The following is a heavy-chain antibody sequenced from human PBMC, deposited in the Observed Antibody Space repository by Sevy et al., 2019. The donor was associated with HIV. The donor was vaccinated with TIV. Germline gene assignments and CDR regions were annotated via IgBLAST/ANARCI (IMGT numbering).Heavy chain of an antibody. CDR3: AREGCTKPHDY. Sequence: GGSLRLSCAASGFTFSKYSMSWIRQTPGKGLEWVSTFSFGCGKINNADSVKGRFTISRVDSRNTFYLHMNSLRAEDTVIYYCAREGCTKPHDYWGQGTVVTVSS. V-gene: IGHV3-23*01. J-gene: IGHJ4*02. CDR1: GFTFSKYS. D-gene: IGHD2-8*01. CDR2: FSFGCGKI.